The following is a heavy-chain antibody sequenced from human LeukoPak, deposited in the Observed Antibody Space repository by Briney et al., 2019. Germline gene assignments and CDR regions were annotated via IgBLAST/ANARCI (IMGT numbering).Heavy chain of an antibody. J-gene: IGHJ4*02. CDR1: GFTFSSYG. V-gene: IGHV3-30*02. D-gene: IGHD1-26*01. CDR2: IRYDGSNK. CDR3: ARDSIVGVTPGPLDY. Sequence: GGSLRLSCAASGFTFSSYGMHWVRQAPGKGLEWVAFIRYDGSNKYYADSVKGRFTISRDNAKNSLYLQMNSLRAEDTAVYYCARDSIVGVTPGPLDYWGQGTLVTVSS.